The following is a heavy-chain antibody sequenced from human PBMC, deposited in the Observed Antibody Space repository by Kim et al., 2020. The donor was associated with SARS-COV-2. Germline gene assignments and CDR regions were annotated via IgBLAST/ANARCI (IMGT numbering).Heavy chain of an antibody. V-gene: IGHV4-38-2*02. CDR2: IYHSGST. CDR1: GYSISSGYY. D-gene: IGHD3-22*01. Sequence: SETLSLTCTVSGYSISSGYYWGWIRQPPGKGLEWIGSIYHSGSTYYNPSLKSRVTISVDTSKNQFSLKLSSVTAADTAVYYCACGEGHYYDSSGLFDPWGQGTLVTVSS. CDR3: ACGEGHYYDSSGLFDP. J-gene: IGHJ5*02.